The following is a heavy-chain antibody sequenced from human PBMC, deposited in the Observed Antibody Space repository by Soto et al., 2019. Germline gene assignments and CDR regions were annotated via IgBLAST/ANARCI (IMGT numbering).Heavy chain of an antibody. CDR3: ARISLGPAPTDAFDI. CDR2: LSTYREDR. J-gene: IGHJ3*02. D-gene: IGHD1-26*01. V-gene: IGHV1-18*01. CDR1: GGTFSSYT. Sequence: ASVKVSCKASGGTFSSYTISWVRQAPGQGLEWLGWLSTYREDRNYAQRVQDRVSMTTDTSTSTAYMELRTLISDDTAVYYCARISLGPAPTDAFDIWGQGTMVTVSS.